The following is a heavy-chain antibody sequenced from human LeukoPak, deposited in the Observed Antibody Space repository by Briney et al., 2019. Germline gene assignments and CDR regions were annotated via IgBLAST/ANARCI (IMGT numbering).Heavy chain of an antibody. Sequence: GGSLRLSCAASGFTFSNAWMSWVRQAPGKGLEWVGRIKSKTDGGTTDYAAPVKGRFTISRDESKNTVDLQMNSLKTEDTAVYYCTTQEYGGYFDFWGQGILVTVSS. J-gene: IGHJ4*02. CDR1: GFTFSNAW. D-gene: IGHD6-6*01. V-gene: IGHV3-15*01. CDR2: IKSKTDGGTT. CDR3: TTQEYGGYFDF.